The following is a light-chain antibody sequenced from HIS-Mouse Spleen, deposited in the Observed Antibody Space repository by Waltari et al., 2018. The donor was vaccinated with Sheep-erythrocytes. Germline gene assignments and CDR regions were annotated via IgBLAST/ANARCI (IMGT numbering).Light chain of an antibody. CDR1: SGSIASNY. CDR3: SSYTSSSTQV. CDR2: EDN. V-gene: IGLV6-57*04. Sequence: NFMLTQPHSVSESPGKTVTISCTRSSGSIASNYVQWYQQRPGSAPTTVIYEDNQRPSGISDRFSGSIDSSSNSASLTISGLKTEDEADYSCSSYTSSSTQVFGGGTKLTVL. J-gene: IGLJ2*01.